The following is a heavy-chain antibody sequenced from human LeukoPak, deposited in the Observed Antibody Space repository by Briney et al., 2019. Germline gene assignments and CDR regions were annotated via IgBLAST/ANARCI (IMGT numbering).Heavy chain of an antibody. CDR3: TRDESSYGEYAFDI. CDR1: GFTFGDYA. CDR2: IRSKAYGGTT. V-gene: IGHV3-49*03. Sequence: GGSLRLSCTASGFTFGDYAMSWFRQAPGKGLEWVGFIRSKAYGGTTEYAASVKGRFTISRDDSKSIAYLQMNSLKTEDTAVYYCTRDESSYGEYAFDIWGQGTMVTVSS. D-gene: IGHD4-17*01. J-gene: IGHJ3*02.